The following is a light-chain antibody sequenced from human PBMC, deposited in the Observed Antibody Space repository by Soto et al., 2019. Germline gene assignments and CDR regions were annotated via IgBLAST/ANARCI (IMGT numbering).Light chain of an antibody. CDR1: QSISSY. J-gene: IGKJ4*01. CDR2: AAS. Sequence: DIPMTQSPSSPSASVGDRVTITCRASQSISSYLNWYQQKPGKAPKLLIYAASSLQSGVPSRFSGSGSGTDFTLTISSLQPEDFATYYCQQSYSTPPLTFGGGTKVEIK. V-gene: IGKV1-39*01. CDR3: QQSYSTPPLT.